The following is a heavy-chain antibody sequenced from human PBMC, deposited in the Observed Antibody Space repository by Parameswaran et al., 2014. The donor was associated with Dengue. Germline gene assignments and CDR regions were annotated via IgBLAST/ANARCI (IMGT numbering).Heavy chain of an antibody. CDR2: IFSNDEK. J-gene: IGHJ6*02. Sequence: WIRQPPGKALEWLAHIFSNDEKSYSTSLKSRLTISKDTSKSQVVLTMTNMDPVDTATYYCARFKVEDFWSGNYPHYYYYGMDVWGQGTTVTVSS. D-gene: IGHD3-3*01. V-gene: IGHV2-26*01. CDR3: ARFKVEDFWSGNYPHYYYYGMDV.